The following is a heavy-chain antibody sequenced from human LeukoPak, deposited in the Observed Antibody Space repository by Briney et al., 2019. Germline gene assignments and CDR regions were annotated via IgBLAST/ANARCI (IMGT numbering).Heavy chain of an antibody. D-gene: IGHD3-3*01. J-gene: IGHJ4*02. CDR1: GFTFSSYG. CDR2: ISSRSSYI. V-gene: IGHV3-21*06. CDR3: ARQYYDIWSGYYTADYYFDY. Sequence: GGSLRLSCAASGFTFSSYGMTWVRQAPGKGLEWVSSISSRSSYIYYADSVKGRFTISRDNAKNSLYLELHSLSAEDTAVYYCARQYYDIWSGYYTADYYFDYWGQGTLVTVSS.